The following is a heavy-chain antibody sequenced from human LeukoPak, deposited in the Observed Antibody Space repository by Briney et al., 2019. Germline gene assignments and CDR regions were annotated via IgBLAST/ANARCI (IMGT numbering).Heavy chain of an antibody. CDR1: GFTFSSYA. J-gene: IGHJ3*02. CDR3: AYDWLDAFDI. V-gene: IGHV3-30-3*01. Sequence: PGGSLRLSCAASGFTFSSYAMHWVRQAPGKGLEWVAVISYDGSNKYYADSVKGRFTISRDNSKNTLYLQMNSLRAEDTAVYYCAYDWLDAFDIWGQGTMVTVSS. D-gene: IGHD3-9*01. CDR2: ISYDGSNK.